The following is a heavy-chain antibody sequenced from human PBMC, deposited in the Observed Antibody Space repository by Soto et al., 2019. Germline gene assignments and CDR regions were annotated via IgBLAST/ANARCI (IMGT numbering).Heavy chain of an antibody. J-gene: IGHJ6*02. CDR2: ICYDGSNK. CDR1: GFTFSSYG. CDR3: ARDYYEINYYYGMDV. D-gene: IGHD3-22*01. V-gene: IGHV3-33*01. Sequence: QVQLVESGGGVVQPGRSLRLSCAGSGFTFSSYGMHWVRQAPGTGLEWVAVICYDGSNKYYAVSVKDRFTISRNNSKYTLYLQMNSLRAENTAVYYCARDYYEINYYYGMDVWGQGTTVTVSS.